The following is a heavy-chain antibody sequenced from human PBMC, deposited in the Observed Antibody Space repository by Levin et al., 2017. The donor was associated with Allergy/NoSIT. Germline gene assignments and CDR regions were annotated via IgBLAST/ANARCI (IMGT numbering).Heavy chain of an antibody. V-gene: IGHV3-30-3*01. Sequence: PGGSLRLSCAASGFAFSSYAMHWVRQAPGKGLEWVAIISHDGSNKYYADSVQGRFTISRDNSKNTLYLQLNSLRGEDTAVYYCARDHMIRGAVDYWGQGTLVTVSS. D-gene: IGHD3-10*01. CDR3: ARDHMIRGAVDY. CDR2: ISHDGSNK. J-gene: IGHJ4*02. CDR1: GFAFSSYA.